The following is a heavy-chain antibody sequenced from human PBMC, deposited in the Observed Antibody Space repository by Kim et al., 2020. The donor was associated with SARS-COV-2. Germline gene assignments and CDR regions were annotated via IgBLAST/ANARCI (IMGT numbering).Heavy chain of an antibody. CDR2: ISSSGSTI. D-gene: IGHD6-19*01. Sequence: GGSLRLSCAASGFTFSDYYMSWTRQAPGKGLEWVSYISSSGSTIYYADSVKGRFTISRDNAKNSLYLQMNSLRAEDTAVYYCARDVLAGSSYYYYGMDVWGQGTTVTVSS. CDR1: GFTFSDYY. V-gene: IGHV3-11*01. J-gene: IGHJ6*02. CDR3: ARDVLAGSSYYYYGMDV.